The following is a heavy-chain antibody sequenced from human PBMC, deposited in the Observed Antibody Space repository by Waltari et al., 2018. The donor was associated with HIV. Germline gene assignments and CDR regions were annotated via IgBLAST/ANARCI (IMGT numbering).Heavy chain of an antibody. CDR2: IYYSGST. D-gene: IGHD3-10*01. CDR1: GGSISSSSYY. J-gene: IGHJ4*02. V-gene: IGHV4-39*01. CDR3: ARGGSRYYYGSGSPTPIDY. Sequence: QLQLQESGPGLVKPSETLSLTCTVSGGSISSSSYYWAWIRPPPGTGLEWIGSIYYSGSTYYNPSLKSRVTISVDTSKNQFSLKLSSVTAADTAVYYCARGGSRYYYGSGSPTPIDYWGQGTLVTVSS.